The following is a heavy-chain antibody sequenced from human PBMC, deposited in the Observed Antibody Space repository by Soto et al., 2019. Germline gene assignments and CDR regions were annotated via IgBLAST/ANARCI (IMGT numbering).Heavy chain of an antibody. V-gene: IGHV3-48*03. Sequence: LRLSCEASGFSFSSFAMNWVRQAPGRGLEWVSYISDDGASIYYADSLKGRFTISRDNAKNSLSLQMNNLRAEDTAVYYCARENSVQAWLHHFDHWGLGTLVTVS. CDR1: GFSFSSFA. CDR3: ARENSVQAWLHHFDH. CDR2: ISDDGASI. J-gene: IGHJ4*02. D-gene: IGHD5-18*01.